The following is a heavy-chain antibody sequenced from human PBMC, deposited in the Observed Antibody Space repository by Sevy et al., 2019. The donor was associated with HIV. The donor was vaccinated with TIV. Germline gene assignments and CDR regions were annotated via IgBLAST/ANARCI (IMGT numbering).Heavy chain of an antibody. D-gene: IGHD6-13*01. CDR2: FDPEDGET. J-gene: IGHJ6*02. Sequence: ASVKVSCKVSGYTLTELFMHWVRQAPGKGLEWMGGFDPEDGETIYPQKFQGRVTMTEDTSTDTAYMELSSLRSEDTAVYYCATDSGISAAAAGPLYYYYGMDVWGQGTTVTVSS. CDR1: GYTLTELF. CDR3: ATDSGISAAAAGPLYYYYGMDV. V-gene: IGHV1-24*01.